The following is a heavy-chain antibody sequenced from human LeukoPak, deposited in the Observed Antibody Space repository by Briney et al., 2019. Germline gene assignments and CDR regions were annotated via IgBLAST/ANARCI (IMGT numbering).Heavy chain of an antibody. CDR3: ARSYYEYYYDSSGYYRPYFDY. J-gene: IGHJ4*02. V-gene: IGHV3-30*04. CDR1: GFTFSSYA. Sequence: GGSLRLSCAASGFTFSSYAMHWVRQAPGKGLEWVAVISYDGSNKYYADSVKGRFTISRDNSKNTLYLQMNSLRAEDTAVYYCARSYYEYYYDSSGYYRPYFDYWGQGTLVTVSS. CDR2: ISYDGSNK. D-gene: IGHD3-22*01.